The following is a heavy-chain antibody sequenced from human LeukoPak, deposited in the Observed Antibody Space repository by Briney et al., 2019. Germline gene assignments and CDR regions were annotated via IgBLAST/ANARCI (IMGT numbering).Heavy chain of an antibody. CDR3: AKAPLYYYDSSGYDPEYYFDY. J-gene: IGHJ4*02. V-gene: IGHV3-23*01. Sequence: HGGSLRLSCAASGFTFSSYAMSWVRQAPGKGLEWVSATSGSGGSTYYADSVKGRFTISRDNSKNTLYLQMNSLRAEDTAVYYCAKAPLYYYDSSGYDPEYYFDYWGQGTLVTVSS. CDR1: GFTFSSYA. D-gene: IGHD3-22*01. CDR2: TSGSGGST.